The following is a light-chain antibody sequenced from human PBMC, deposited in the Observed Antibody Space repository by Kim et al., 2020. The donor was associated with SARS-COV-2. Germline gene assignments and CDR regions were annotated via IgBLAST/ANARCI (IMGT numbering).Light chain of an antibody. Sequence: ASVGDRVTITCRASQDINNYLGWFQQKPGQAPKSLIYGASTLQSGVPSKFSGSGSGTDFTLTISSLQPEDFGTYYCQQYSSYPVTFGQGTRLEIK. CDR2: GAS. J-gene: IGKJ5*01. V-gene: IGKV1-16*02. CDR1: QDINNY. CDR3: QQYSSYPVT.